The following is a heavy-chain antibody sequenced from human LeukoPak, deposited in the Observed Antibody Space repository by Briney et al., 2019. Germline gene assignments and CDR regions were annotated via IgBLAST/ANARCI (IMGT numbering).Heavy chain of an antibody. D-gene: IGHD3-10*01. CDR3: AGYYYGAGSYPPL. CDR2: FSGHTVAT. V-gene: IGHV3-23*01. Sequence: GGSLRLSCAASGFTFSTYAMTWVRQAPGKGLEWVSTFSGHTVATYYADSVKGRFTISRDNSKNTLHLQMNSLRAEDTAMYYCAGYYYGAGSYPPLWGQGTLVTVSS. J-gene: IGHJ4*02. CDR1: GFTFSTYA.